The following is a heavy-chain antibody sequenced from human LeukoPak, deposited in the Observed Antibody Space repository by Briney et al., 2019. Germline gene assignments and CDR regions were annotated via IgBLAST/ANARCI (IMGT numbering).Heavy chain of an antibody. D-gene: IGHD1-26*01. Sequence: GESLKISCKGSGYSFINYWIGWVRQMPGKGLEYMGIIHPANSNTRYSPSFQGQVTISVDKSINTAYLQWSTLKASDTAMYYCASMNSGSSFDYWGQGTLVTVSS. CDR2: IHPANSNT. V-gene: IGHV5-51*01. CDR3: ASMNSGSSFDY. J-gene: IGHJ4*02. CDR1: GYSFINYW.